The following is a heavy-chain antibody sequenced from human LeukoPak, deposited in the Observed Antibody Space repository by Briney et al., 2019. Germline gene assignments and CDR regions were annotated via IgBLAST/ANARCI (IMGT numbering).Heavy chain of an antibody. CDR1: GYTFSGSY. D-gene: IGHD6-13*01. Sequence: ASVKVSCKTSGYTFSGSYIHWVRQAPGQGLEWMGRINPNSGGTNYAQKFQGRVTMTRDTSISTAYMELSRLRSDDTAVYYCARGLEEYSSSQFDYWGQGTLVTVSS. CDR2: INPNSGGT. J-gene: IGHJ4*02. CDR3: ARGLEEYSSSQFDY. V-gene: IGHV1-2*06.